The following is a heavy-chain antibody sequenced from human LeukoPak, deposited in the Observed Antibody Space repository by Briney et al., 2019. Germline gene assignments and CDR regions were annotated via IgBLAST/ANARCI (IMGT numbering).Heavy chain of an antibody. Sequence: PSETLSLTCTVSGYSISSGYYWGWIRQPPGKGLEWIGSIYHSGSTYYNPSLKSRVTISVDTSKNQFSLKLSSVTAADTAVYYCAREAAVAGDYYYYMDVWGKGTTVTVSS. CDR1: GYSISSGYY. CDR3: AREAAVAGDYYYYMDV. J-gene: IGHJ6*03. CDR2: IYHSGST. V-gene: IGHV4-38-2*02. D-gene: IGHD6-19*01.